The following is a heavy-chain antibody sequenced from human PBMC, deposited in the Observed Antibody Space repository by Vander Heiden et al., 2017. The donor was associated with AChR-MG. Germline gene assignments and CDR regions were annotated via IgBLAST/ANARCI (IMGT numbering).Heavy chain of an antibody. V-gene: IGHV3-23*01. J-gene: IGHJ4*02. CDR1: GFTFSSNA. Sequence: EVQLLESGGGLVQPGGSMRLSWAASGFTFSSNAMGLVPQAQGKGLEWVSAVSVSGDSTYYADSVKGRFTISRDNSKNTLYLQMNSLRAEDTAVYYCAKDGWTTVTTDWGQGTLVTVSS. D-gene: IGHD4-17*01. CDR3: AKDGWTTVTTD. CDR2: VSVSGDST.